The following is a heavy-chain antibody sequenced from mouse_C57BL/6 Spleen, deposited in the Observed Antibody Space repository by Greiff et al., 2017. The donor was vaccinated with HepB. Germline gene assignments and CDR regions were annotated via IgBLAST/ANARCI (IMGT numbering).Heavy chain of an antibody. J-gene: IGHJ3*01. CDR1: GYAFSSSW. V-gene: IGHV1-82*01. CDR3: AEGYLAY. Sequence: VQLQQSGPELVKPGASVKISCKASGYAFSSSWMNWVKQRPGKGLEWIGRIYPGDGDTNYNGKFKGKATLTADKSSSTAYMQLSSLTSEDSAVYFCAEGYLAYWGQGTLVTVSA. CDR2: IYPGDGDT.